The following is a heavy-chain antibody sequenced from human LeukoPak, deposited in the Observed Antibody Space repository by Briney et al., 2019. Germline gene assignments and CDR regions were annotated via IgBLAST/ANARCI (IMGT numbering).Heavy chain of an antibody. Sequence: ASVKVSCKASGYTFTSYYMHWVRQAPGQGLERMGIINPSGGSTSYAQKFQGRVTMTRDTSTSTVYMELSSLRSEDTAVYYCARDQGWYNFDYWGQGTLVTVSS. V-gene: IGHV1-46*01. CDR1: GYTFTSYY. CDR3: ARDQGWYNFDY. J-gene: IGHJ4*02. D-gene: IGHD2-15*01. CDR2: INPSGGST.